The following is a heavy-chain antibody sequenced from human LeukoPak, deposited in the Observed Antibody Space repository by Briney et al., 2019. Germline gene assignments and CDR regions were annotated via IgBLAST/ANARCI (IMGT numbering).Heavy chain of an antibody. V-gene: IGHV1-69*01. CDR3: ARESLAYCGGDCYAMNY. Sequence: GSSVKVSCKASGGTFSSYAISWVRQAPGQGLEWMGGIIPIFGTANYAQKFQGRVTITADESTSTAYMELSSLRPEDTAVYYCARESLAYCGGDCYAMNYWGQGTLVTVSS. D-gene: IGHD2-21*02. CDR2: IIPIFGTA. CDR1: GGTFSSYA. J-gene: IGHJ4*02.